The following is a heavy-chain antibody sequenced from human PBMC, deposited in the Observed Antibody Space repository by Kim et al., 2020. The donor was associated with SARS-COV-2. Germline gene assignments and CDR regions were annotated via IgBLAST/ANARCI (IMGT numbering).Heavy chain of an antibody. CDR3: ASSVVAAKYRYYYYYGMDV. Sequence: SETLSLTCAVYGGSFSGYYWSWIRQPPGKGLEWIGEINHSGSTNYNPSLKSRVTISVDTSKNQFSLKLSSVTAADTAVYYCASSVVAAKYRYYYYYGMDVWGQGTTVTVSS. CDR1: GGSFSGYY. J-gene: IGHJ6*02. D-gene: IGHD2-15*01. CDR2: INHSGST. V-gene: IGHV4-34*01.